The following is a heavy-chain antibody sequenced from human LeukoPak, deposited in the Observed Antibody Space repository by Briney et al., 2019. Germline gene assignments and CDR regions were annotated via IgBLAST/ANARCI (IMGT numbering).Heavy chain of an antibody. CDR2: IWYDGSNK. CDR3: ATRGIVVVTATQH. V-gene: IGHV3-33*01. CDR1: GCTFSSYG. Sequence: GRSLRLSCAASGCTFSSYGIHWVRQAPGQGMDWVAVIWYDGSNKYYADSVKGRFTISRDNSKNTLYLQMNSLRAEDTAVYYCATRGIVVVTATQHWGQGTLVTVSS. J-gene: IGHJ1*01. D-gene: IGHD2-21*02.